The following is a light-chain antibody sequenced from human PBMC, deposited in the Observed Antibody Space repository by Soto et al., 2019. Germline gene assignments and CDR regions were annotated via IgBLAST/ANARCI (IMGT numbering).Light chain of an antibody. Sequence: DIVITQSPATLSVSPCYIATLSFMASQSINSNLAWYQQQPGQAPRLXIYAASTRATAVPDRFSGSGSGTDFTLTITGLQSDDFAVYFCQQYTDWPITFGQGTRLEIK. CDR1: QSINSN. V-gene: IGKV3-15*01. CDR3: QQYTDWPIT. J-gene: IGKJ5*01. CDR2: AAS.